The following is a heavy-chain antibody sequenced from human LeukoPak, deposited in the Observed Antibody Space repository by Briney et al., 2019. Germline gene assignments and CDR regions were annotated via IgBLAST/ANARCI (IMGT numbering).Heavy chain of an antibody. CDR2: ISGSGGAT. J-gene: IGHJ4*02. Sequence: PGGSLRLSCTASGFTFSLYAMNWVRQAPGKGLEWVSDISGSGGATYYADSVNGRFTISRDNSKNTLYLQMKSLRAEDTAVYYCAKDSAAVAGKRGGFDYWGQGTLVTVSS. CDR3: AKDSAAVAGKRGGFDY. CDR1: GFTFSLYA. D-gene: IGHD6-19*01. V-gene: IGHV3-23*01.